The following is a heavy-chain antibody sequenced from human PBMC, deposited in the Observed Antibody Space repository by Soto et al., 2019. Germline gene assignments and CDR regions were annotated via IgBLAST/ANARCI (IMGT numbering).Heavy chain of an antibody. CDR1: GYTFTSYG. CDR3: ARDREPSDAFDI. D-gene: IGHD1-26*01. CDR2: ISAYNGNT. J-gene: IGHJ3*02. Sequence: ASVKVSSKASGYTFTSYGISWVRQAPGQGLEWMGWISAYNGNTNYAQKLQSRVTMTTDTSTSTAYMELRSLRSDDTAVYYCARDREPSDAFDIWGQGTMVTVSS. V-gene: IGHV1-18*01.